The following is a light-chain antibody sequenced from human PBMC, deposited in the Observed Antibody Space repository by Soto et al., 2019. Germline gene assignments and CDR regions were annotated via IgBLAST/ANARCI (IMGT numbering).Light chain of an antibody. CDR1: SSNVGSYKL. V-gene: IGLV2-23*02. Sequence: QSVLAQPASVSGSPGQSITISCTGTSSNVGSYKLVSWYQQHPGKAPKLMIFEVNKRPSGVSNRFSGSKSGNTASLTISGLRTEDQADYYCCSSAGHSTFVFGSGTKVTVL. CDR2: EVN. J-gene: IGLJ1*01. CDR3: CSSAGHSTFV.